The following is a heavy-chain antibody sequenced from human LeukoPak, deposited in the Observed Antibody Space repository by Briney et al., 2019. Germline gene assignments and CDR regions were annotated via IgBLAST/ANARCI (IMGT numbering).Heavy chain of an antibody. CDR1: GGSISIGGDS. CDR3: ARGVIGTVVTSYAFDI. D-gene: IGHD4-23*01. Sequence: SQTLSLTCAVSGGSISIGGDSWSWIRQPPGKGLEWIGYIYHSGRTYYNPSLKSRVTISVDRSKNQFSLKLSSVTAADTAVYYCARGVIGTVVTSYAFDIWGQGTMVTVSS. J-gene: IGHJ3*02. CDR2: IYHSGRT. V-gene: IGHV4-30-2*01.